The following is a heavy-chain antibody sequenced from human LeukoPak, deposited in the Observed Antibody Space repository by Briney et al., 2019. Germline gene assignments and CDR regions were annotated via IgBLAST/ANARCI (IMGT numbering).Heavy chain of an antibody. CDR3: ARTYYYDSSGYYWDY. J-gene: IGHJ4*02. CDR1: GGSFSGYY. Sequence: SETLSLTCAVYGGSFSGYYWSWLRQPPGKGLEWIGEINHSGSTNYNPSLKSRVTISVDTSKNQFSLKLSSVTAADTAVYYCARTYYYDSSGYYWDYWGQGTLVTVSS. CDR2: INHSGST. V-gene: IGHV4-34*01. D-gene: IGHD3-22*01.